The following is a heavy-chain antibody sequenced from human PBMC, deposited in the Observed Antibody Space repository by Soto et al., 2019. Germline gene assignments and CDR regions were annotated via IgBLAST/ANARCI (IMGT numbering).Heavy chain of an antibody. Sequence: QVQLQQWGAGLLKPSETLSLTCAVYGGSFSGYDWSWVRQPPGKGLEWIGEINYSGNTNYNPSLKSRVTISIDTSKNQFSLKLSSVTAADMAVYYCARGVPGYWGQGTLVTVSS. CDR3: ARGVPGY. V-gene: IGHV4-34*01. CDR2: INYSGNT. CDR1: GGSFSGYD. J-gene: IGHJ4*02.